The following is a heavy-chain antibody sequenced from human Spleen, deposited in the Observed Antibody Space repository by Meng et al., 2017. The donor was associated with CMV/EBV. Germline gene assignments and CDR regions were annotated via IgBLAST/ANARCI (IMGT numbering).Heavy chain of an antibody. Sequence: GESLKISCSTSGFLFSSHSMNWVRQAPGKGLEWVSYISGTSKTIYYADSVKGRFTVSRDNAKNSLYLQMDSLRAEDTAVYYCAGFEGLVGYWGQGTLVTVSS. CDR1: GFLFSSHS. J-gene: IGHJ4*02. D-gene: IGHD6-6*01. V-gene: IGHV3-48*04. CDR2: ISGTSKTI. CDR3: AGFEGLVGY.